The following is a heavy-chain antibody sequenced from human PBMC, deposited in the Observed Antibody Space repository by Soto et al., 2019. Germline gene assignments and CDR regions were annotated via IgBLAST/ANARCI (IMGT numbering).Heavy chain of an antibody. D-gene: IGHD3-22*01. CDR3: VRDYSYDNRGYLGSV. V-gene: IGHV1-18*01. Sequence: QAQLVQSGSEEEKPGASVKVSCKASGYTFDSYGISWVRQAPGQGLEWMGWISTYTGNTHYSQKFQGRITMTTDTSTHTAFMHLRSLRADDTAVYYCVRDYSYDNRGYLGSVWGQGTLVTVSS. CDR1: GYTFDSYG. J-gene: IGHJ4*02. CDR2: ISTYTGNT.